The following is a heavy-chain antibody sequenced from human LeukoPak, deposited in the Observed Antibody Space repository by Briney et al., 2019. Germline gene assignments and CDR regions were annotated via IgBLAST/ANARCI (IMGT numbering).Heavy chain of an antibody. CDR3: AKGGYDFVEIAYFDF. CDR1: GFTFNNYA. V-gene: IGHV3-23*01. CDR2: IIASSGST. D-gene: IGHD5-12*01. Sequence: PGGPLRLSCAASGFTFNNYAMNWVRQAPGKGLEWVSLIIASSGSTFYADSVKGRFTISRDNSKNTLYLQMNSLSAEDTAVYYCAKGGYDFVEIAYFDFWGQGTLVTVSS. J-gene: IGHJ4*02.